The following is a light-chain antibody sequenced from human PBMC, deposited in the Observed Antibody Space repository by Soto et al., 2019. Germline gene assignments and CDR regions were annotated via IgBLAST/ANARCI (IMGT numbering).Light chain of an antibody. CDR2: GNS. Sequence: QAVVTQPPSVSGAPGQRVTISCTGSSTNIGAGYDVHWYQQLPGTAPKLLIYGNSHRPSGVPDRFSGSKSGTSASLAITGLQAEYEADYFCQSYDSSLSAWVFGGGTQLTVL. CDR1: STNIGAGYD. V-gene: IGLV1-40*01. J-gene: IGLJ3*02. CDR3: QSYDSSLSAWV.